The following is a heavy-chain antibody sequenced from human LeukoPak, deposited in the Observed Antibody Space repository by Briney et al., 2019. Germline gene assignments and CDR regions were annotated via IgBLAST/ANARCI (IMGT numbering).Heavy chain of an antibody. CDR1: GFTFSSYA. Sequence: GGSLRLSCAASGFTFSSYAMSWVRQAPGKGLEWVSAISGSGGSAYYADSVKGRFTISRDNSKNTLYLQMNSLRAEDTAVYHCAKGYYYDSSSPFDYWGQGTLVTVSS. D-gene: IGHD3-22*01. CDR2: ISGSGGSA. CDR3: AKGYYYDSSSPFDY. J-gene: IGHJ4*02. V-gene: IGHV3-23*01.